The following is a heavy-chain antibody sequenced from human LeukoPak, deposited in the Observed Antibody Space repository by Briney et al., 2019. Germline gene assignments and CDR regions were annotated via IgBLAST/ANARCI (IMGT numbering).Heavy chain of an antibody. Sequence: GGSLRLSCAASGFTFSSYSMSWVRQAPGKGLEWVSYISSSSSTIYYADSVKGRFTISRDNAKNSLYLQMNSLRAEDTAVYYCARGAITMIVVVTEVDYWGQGTLVTVSS. D-gene: IGHD3-22*01. CDR1: GFTFSSYS. CDR2: ISSSSSTI. J-gene: IGHJ4*02. V-gene: IGHV3-48*01. CDR3: ARGAITMIVVVTEVDY.